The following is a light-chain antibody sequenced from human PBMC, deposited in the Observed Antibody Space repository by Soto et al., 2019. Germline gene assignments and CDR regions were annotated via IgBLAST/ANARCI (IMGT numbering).Light chain of an antibody. J-gene: IGKJ5*01. CDR1: QSAGNF. CDR3: QQHNQWPIT. Sequence: EIVLTQSPATLSLSPGETASLSCRASQSAGNFLAWYQQKPGQAPRLLIYYISTRATGIPARFSGSGSGTELTITINSLQSEDSEVYDCQQHNQWPITFGQGTRLEIK. CDR2: YIS. V-gene: IGKV3-11*01.